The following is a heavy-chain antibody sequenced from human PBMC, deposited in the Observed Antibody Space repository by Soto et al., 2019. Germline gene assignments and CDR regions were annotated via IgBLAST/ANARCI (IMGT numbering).Heavy chain of an antibody. J-gene: IGHJ4*02. V-gene: IGHV4-4*02. CDR3: ARVRRVVAFNLYYFDY. D-gene: IGHD2-15*01. Sequence: SETLSLTCAVSGGSISSSNWWSWVRQPPGKGLEWIGEIYHSGSTNYNPSLKSRVTISVDKSKNQFSLKLSSVTAADTAVYYCARVRRVVAFNLYYFDYWGQGTLVTVSS. CDR2: IYHSGST. CDR1: GGSISSSNW.